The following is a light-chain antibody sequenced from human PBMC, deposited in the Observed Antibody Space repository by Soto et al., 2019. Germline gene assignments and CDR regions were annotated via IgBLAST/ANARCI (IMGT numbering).Light chain of an antibody. CDR3: CSYAGTYTFYV. Sequence: QSALTQPRSVSGSPGQSITISCTGTSSDVGAYNYVSWYQQHPGKAPKLIIYDVTKRPSGVPYRFSGSKSGNTASLTVSGLQAEDEADYYCCSYAGTYTFYVFGTGTKLTVL. J-gene: IGLJ1*01. CDR2: DVT. CDR1: SSDVGAYNY. V-gene: IGLV2-11*01.